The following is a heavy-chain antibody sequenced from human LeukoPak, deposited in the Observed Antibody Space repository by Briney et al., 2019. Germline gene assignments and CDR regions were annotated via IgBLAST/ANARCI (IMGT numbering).Heavy chain of an antibody. V-gene: IGHV3-30-3*01. D-gene: IGHD1-1*01. CDR3: ARRDPGGPDY. Sequence: GGSLRLSCAASGFTFSSHLMHWVRQAPGKGLEWVAVISYDGSNKYYADSVKGRFTISRDNSKNTLYLQMNSLRAEDTAVYYCARRDPGGPDYWGQGTLVTVSS. CDR2: ISYDGSNK. CDR1: GFTFSSHL. J-gene: IGHJ4*02.